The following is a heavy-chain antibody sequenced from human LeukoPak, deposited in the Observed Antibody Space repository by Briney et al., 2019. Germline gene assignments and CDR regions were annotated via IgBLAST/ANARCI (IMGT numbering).Heavy chain of an antibody. Sequence: ASVKVSCKASGYTFTSYAISWVRQAPGQGLEWMGGIIPIFDTGNYAQKFQGRLTITADESTSTAYMELSSLRSEDTAVYYCARTYYYDSSGYYFDYWGQGTLVTVSS. D-gene: IGHD3-22*01. V-gene: IGHV1-69*13. CDR3: ARTYYYDSSGYYFDY. J-gene: IGHJ4*02. CDR1: GYTFTSYA. CDR2: IIPIFDTG.